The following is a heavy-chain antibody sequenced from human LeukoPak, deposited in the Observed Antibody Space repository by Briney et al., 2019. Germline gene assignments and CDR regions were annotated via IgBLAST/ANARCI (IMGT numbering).Heavy chain of an antibody. J-gene: IGHJ4*02. CDR3: ARDGGGYYYYFDY. Sequence: GGSLRLSCAASGFTFSNYNMNWVRQAPGKGLEWVSSISGSGGSTYYADSVKGRFTISRDNSKNTLYLQMNSLRADDTAVYYCARDGGGYYYYFDYWGQGTLVTVSS. CDR1: GFTFSNYN. D-gene: IGHD3-22*01. CDR2: ISGSGGST. V-gene: IGHV3-23*01.